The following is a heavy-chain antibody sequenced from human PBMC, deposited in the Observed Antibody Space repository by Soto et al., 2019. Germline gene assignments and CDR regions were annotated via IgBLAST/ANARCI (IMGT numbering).Heavy chain of an antibody. CDR2: IKSNSGFT. CDR3: AREDCTGGVCYSYY. J-gene: IGHJ4*02. V-gene: IGHV1-2*02. D-gene: IGHD2-8*02. CDR1: GYTFSGQY. Sequence: ASVKVSCKASGYTFSGQYIHWVRQAPGQGLEWMGWIKSNSGFTNYAQKFQGRVTMTRDTSISTAYMELRRLTYDDTAVFYCAREDCTGGVCYSYYWGQGTLVTVSS.